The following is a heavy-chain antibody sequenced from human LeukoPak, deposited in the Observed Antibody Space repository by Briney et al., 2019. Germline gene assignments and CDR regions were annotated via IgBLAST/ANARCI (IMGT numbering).Heavy chain of an antibody. D-gene: IGHD3-10*01. CDR3: TRGPYCTGSHFDF. CDR1: ATTFRSYD. CDR2: MNPKSGDT. Sequence: GASVKVSCKASATTFRSYDINWVRQATGQGPEWMGWMNPKSGDTGYTQRFQGRVTMTRDTSINTAYMELSSLSSEDTAVYYCTRGPYCTGSHFDFWGQGNLVTVSS. V-gene: IGHV1-8*02. J-gene: IGHJ4*02.